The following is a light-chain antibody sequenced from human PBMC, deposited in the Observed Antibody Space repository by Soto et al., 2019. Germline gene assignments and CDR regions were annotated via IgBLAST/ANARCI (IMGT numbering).Light chain of an antibody. Sequence: QSALTQPPSASGSPGQSVTISCTGTSSDVGGYNYVSWYQQHPGKAPKLMIYEVSKRPSGVPDRFSGSKSGNTASLTVSGLQAEDEADYYCSSYAGSMVVFGGATQLPVL. V-gene: IGLV2-8*01. CDR1: SSDVGGYNY. J-gene: IGLJ2*01. CDR2: EVS. CDR3: SSYAGSMVV.